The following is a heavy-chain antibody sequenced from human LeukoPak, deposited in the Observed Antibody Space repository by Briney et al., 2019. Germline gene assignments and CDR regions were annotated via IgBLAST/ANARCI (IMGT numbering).Heavy chain of an antibody. Sequence: GGSLRLSCAASGFTVSSNYMSWVRQALGKGLEWVSVIYSGGSTYYADSVKGRFTISRDNSKNTLYLQMNSLRAEDTAVYYCARDFPAYVGQPRYYGMDVWGQGTTVTVSS. J-gene: IGHJ6*02. V-gene: IGHV3-53*01. CDR2: IYSGGST. D-gene: IGHD1-26*01. CDR1: GFTVSSNY. CDR3: ARDFPAYVGQPRYYGMDV.